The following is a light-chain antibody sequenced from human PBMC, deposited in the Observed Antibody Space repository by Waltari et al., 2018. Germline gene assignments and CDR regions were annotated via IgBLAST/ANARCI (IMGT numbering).Light chain of an antibody. CDR1: SSDVGTYNL. Sequence: QSALPQPASVSGSPGQSITIPRTGTSSDVGTYNLFSWYQQHPGKGPKLMIYEVTKRPSGVSNRFSGSKSGNTASLTISGLQAEDEAEYYCCSYAGSKFYVFGTGTKVTVL. J-gene: IGLJ1*01. CDR3: CSYAGSKFYV. CDR2: EVT. V-gene: IGLV2-23*02.